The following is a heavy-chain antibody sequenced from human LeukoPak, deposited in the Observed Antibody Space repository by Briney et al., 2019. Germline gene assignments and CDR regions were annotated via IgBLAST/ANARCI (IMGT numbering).Heavy chain of an antibody. V-gene: IGHV4-61*02. D-gene: IGHD3-3*01. CDR3: ASLSYYDLGGDY. J-gene: IGHJ4*02. CDR1: GGSISSGSYY. CDR2: IYTSGST. Sequence: SETLSLTCTVSGGSISSGSYYWSWIRQPAGKGLEWIGRIYTSGSTNYNPSLKSRVTISVDTSKNQFSLKLSSVTAADTAVYYCASLSYYDLGGDYWGQGTLVTVSS.